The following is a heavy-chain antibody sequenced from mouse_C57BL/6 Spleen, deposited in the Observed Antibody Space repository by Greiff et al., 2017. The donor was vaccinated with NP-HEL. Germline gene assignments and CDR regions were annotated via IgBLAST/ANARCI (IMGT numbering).Heavy chain of an antibody. D-gene: IGHD1-1*01. CDR2: IDPETGGT. Sequence: QVHVKQSGAELVRPGASVTLSCKASGYTFTDYEMHWVKQTPVHGLEWIGAIDPETGGTAYNQKFKGKAILTADKSSSTAYMELRSLTSEDSAVYYCTHYCGSSYGYFGGWGTGATVTVSS. CDR1: GYTFTDYE. V-gene: IGHV1-15*01. J-gene: IGHJ1*03. CDR3: THYCGSSYGYFGG.